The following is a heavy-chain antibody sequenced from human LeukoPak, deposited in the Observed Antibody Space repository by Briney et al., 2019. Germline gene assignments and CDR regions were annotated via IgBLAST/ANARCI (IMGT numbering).Heavy chain of an antibody. CDR2: ISAYNGNT. V-gene: IGHV1-18*01. D-gene: IGHD3-22*01. CDR1: GYTFTSYG. J-gene: IGHJ3*01. CDR3: ARASYYYDSSAYYLDAFDF. Sequence: GASVKVSCKASGYTFTSYGISWVRQAPGQGLEWMGWISAYNGNTNYAQKLQGRVTMTTDTSTSTAYMELGGLRSDDTAVYYCARASYYYDSSAYYLDAFDFWGQGTMVTVSS.